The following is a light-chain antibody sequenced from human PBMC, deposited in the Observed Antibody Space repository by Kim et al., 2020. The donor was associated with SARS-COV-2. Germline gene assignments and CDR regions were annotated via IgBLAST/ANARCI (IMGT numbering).Light chain of an antibody. Sequence: WSPGETATLSCRASQSVDTSLAWYQLKPGQAPRLIIFDVSRSVTGTPARFSGTGSGTDFTLTIRRLEPEDFAVYYCQQYGSSRGTFGQGTKVDIK. J-gene: IGKJ1*01. V-gene: IGKV3-20*01. CDR2: DVS. CDR3: QQYGSSRGT. CDR1: QSVDTS.